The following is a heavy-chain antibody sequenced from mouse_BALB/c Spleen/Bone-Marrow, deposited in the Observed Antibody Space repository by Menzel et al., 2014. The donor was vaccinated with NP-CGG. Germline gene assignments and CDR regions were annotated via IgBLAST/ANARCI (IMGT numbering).Heavy chain of an antibody. CDR1: GYAFSSYW. CDR3: ARSNDYDPLAY. J-gene: IGHJ3*01. V-gene: IGHV1-80*01. Sequence: VQLVESGAELVRPGSSVRISCKGSGYAFSSYWMNWVKQRPGQGLEWIGRIYPGDGDTNNNGKFKGKATLTADKSSTTVYMQLSSLTSEDSAVYFCARSNDYDPLAYWGQGTLVTVSA. CDR2: IYPGDGDT. D-gene: IGHD2-4*01.